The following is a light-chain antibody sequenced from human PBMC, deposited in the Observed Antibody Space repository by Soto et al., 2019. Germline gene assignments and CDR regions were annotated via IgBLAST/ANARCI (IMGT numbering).Light chain of an antibody. V-gene: IGKV3-15*01. Sequence: EIVMTQSPATLSVSAGEGATLSCRASQSVNTNLAWYQQKPGQAPRLLIFGASTRATGIPARFSGSGFGTDFTLTISSLQSEDFAVYYCQQYNTWRSITFGQGTRLEIK. CDR3: QQYNTWRSIT. J-gene: IGKJ5*01. CDR2: GAS. CDR1: QSVNTN.